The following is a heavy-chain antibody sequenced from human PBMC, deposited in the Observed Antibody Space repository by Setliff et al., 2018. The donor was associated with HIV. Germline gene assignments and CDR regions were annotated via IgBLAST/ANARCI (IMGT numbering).Heavy chain of an antibody. CDR1: GYTFTSYG. CDR3: ARDPEFTRAPDY. Sequence: ASVKVSCKASGYTFTSYGISWVRQAPGQGLERMGWISAYNGNTNYAQKLQGRVTMTTDTSTSTAYMELRSLRSDDTAVYYCARDPEFTRAPDYWGQGTLVTVSS. CDR2: ISAYNGNT. J-gene: IGHJ4*02. V-gene: IGHV1-18*01. D-gene: IGHD2-15*01.